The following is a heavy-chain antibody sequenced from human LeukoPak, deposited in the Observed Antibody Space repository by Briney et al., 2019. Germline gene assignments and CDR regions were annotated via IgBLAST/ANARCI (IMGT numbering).Heavy chain of an antibody. CDR3: ARDRITMVRGVNGPPYYYYYMDV. Sequence: SETLSLTCTVSGGSISSCYWSWIRQPAGKGLEWIGRIYTSGSTNYNPSLKSRVTMSVDTSKNQFSLKLSSVTAADTAVYYCARDRITMVRGVNGPPYYYYYMDVWGKGTTVTISS. CDR2: IYTSGST. V-gene: IGHV4-4*07. D-gene: IGHD3-10*01. J-gene: IGHJ6*03. CDR1: GGSISSCY.